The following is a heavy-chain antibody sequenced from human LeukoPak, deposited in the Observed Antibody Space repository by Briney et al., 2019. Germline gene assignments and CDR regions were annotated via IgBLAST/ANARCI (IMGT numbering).Heavy chain of an antibody. CDR1: GYTFTGYY. J-gene: IGHJ4*02. Sequence: GASVKVSCKASGYTFTGYYMHWVRQAPGQGLEWMGRINPNSGGTNYAQKFQGRVTMTRDTSISTAYMELSRLRSDDTAVYYCATGWVVPAAPLFDYWGQGTLVTVSS. V-gene: IGHV1-2*06. CDR3: ATGWVVPAAPLFDY. D-gene: IGHD2-2*01. CDR2: INPNSGGT.